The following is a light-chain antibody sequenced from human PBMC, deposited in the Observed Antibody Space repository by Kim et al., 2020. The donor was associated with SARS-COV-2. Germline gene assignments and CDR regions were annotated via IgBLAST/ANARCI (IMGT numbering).Light chain of an antibody. CDR2: GAS. Sequence: SPGERATPACRASQSVSGSYLAWYQQKPGQAPRLLIYGASSRATGIPDRFSGSGSGTDFTLTISRLEPEDFAVYYCQQYGCSPRTFGQGTKVEIK. V-gene: IGKV3-20*01. CDR3: QQYGCSPRT. CDR1: QSVSGSY. J-gene: IGKJ1*01.